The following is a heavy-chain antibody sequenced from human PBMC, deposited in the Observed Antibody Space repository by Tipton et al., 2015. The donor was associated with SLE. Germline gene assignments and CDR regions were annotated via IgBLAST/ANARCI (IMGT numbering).Heavy chain of an antibody. D-gene: IGHD6-19*01. CDR1: GASISTKVTY. V-gene: IGHV4-39*07. Sequence: TLSLTCTVSGASISTKVTYWGWIRQPPGKGLEWIATIYYTGSTYNNPSLKSRVTISVDPSKNQFSLKLRAVTAADTAVYYCARAWSYSTGWYYDLWGRGTLVTVSS. CDR3: ARAWSYSTGWYYDL. CDR2: IYYTGST. J-gene: IGHJ2*01.